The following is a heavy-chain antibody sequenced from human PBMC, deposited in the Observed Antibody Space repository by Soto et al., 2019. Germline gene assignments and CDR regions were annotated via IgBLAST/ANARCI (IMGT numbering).Heavy chain of an antibody. V-gene: IGHV3-53*01. CDR3: ARDLSSAL. J-gene: IGHJ4*01. Sequence: ASLRLSCAASGFTVSSKYMNWVRQAPGEGLEWVSIIWSAGLTYYADSVRGRFTISRDISKNILFLQMNNLRAEDSAIYYCARDLSSALWGHGTLVTVSS. CDR2: IWSAGLT. CDR1: GFTVSSKY.